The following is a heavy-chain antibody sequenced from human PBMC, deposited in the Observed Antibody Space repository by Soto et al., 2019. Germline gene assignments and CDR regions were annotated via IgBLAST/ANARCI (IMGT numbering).Heavy chain of an antibody. V-gene: IGHV3-21*01. J-gene: IGHJ5*02. CDR1: GFTFSSYS. CDR3: ARDSSSGSLLNWFDP. D-gene: IGHD3-10*01. Sequence: PGGSLRLSCAASGFTFSSYSMNWVRQAPGKGLEWVSSISSSSSYIYYADSVKGRFTISRDNAKNSLYLQMNSLRAEDTAVYYCARDSSSGSLLNWFDPWGQGTLVTVSS. CDR2: ISSSSSYI.